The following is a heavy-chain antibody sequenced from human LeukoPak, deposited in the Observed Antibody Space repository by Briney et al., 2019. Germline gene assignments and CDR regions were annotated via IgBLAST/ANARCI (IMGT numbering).Heavy chain of an antibody. J-gene: IGHJ3*02. CDR2: ISSNGGST. D-gene: IGHD2-21*02. CDR3: ARDSVIKQEVVTASPTDAFDI. Sequence: GGSLRLSCAASGFTFSSYAMHWVRQAPGKGLEYVSAISSNGGSTYYANSVKGRFTISRDNSKNTLYLQMGSLRAEDTAVYYCARDSVIKQEVVTASPTDAFDIWGQGTMVTVSS. CDR1: GFTFSSYA. V-gene: IGHV3-64*01.